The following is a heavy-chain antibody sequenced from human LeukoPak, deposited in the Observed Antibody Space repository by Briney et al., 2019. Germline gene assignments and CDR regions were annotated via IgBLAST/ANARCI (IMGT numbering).Heavy chain of an antibody. CDR1: GGSISSYY. CDR3: ARVGISGSFLFDY. V-gene: IGHV4-59*01. Sequence: SETLSLTCTVSGGSISSYYWSWIRQPPGKGLEWIGYIYYSGSTNYNPSLKSRVTISVDTSKNQFSLKLSSVTAADTAVYYCARVGISGSFLFDYWGKGTLVTVSS. J-gene: IGHJ4*02. CDR2: IYYSGST. D-gene: IGHD1-26*01.